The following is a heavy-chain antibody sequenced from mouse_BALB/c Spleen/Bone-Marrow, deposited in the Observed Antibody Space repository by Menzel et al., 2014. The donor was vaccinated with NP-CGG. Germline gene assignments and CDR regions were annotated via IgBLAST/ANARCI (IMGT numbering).Heavy chain of an antibody. CDR2: IRNKAYGYTT. Sequence: EVKLMESGGGLVQPGGSLILSCTTSGFTFTDYYMSWVRQPPGKALEWLAFIRNKAYGYTTEYSASVRGRFTISRDNSQSILYLQMNTLRAEDSATYYCARFPMDYWGQGTSVIVSS. CDR3: ARFPMDY. J-gene: IGHJ4*01. V-gene: IGHV7-3*02. CDR1: GFTFTDYY.